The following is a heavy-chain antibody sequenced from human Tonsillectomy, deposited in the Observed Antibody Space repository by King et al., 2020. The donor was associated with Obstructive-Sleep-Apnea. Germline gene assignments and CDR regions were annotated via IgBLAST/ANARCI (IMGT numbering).Heavy chain of an antibody. D-gene: IGHD3-10*01. J-gene: IGHJ4*02. CDR1: GFSFSEYS. CDR3: VRDIWFGEPN. CDR2: IVEDGSNK. Sequence: VQLVESGGGVVQPGGSLGLSCAASGFSFSEYSMHWVRQAPDKGLEWVAVIVEDGSNKDYTDSVKGRFTISRDKSKNTLWLLMNSLRPEDTAVYYCVRDIWFGEPNWGQGTLVTVSS. V-gene: IGHV3-30-3*01.